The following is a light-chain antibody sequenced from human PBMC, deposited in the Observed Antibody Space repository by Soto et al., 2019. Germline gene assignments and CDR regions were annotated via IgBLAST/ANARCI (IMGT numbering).Light chain of an antibody. CDR2: DAS. J-gene: IGKJ4*01. CDR1: QSISSY. Sequence: EIVLTQSPATLSLSPGERATLSCRASQSISSYLAWYQQKPGQAPRLLIYDASNRATGIPARFSGSGSETAFTLPISSLEPEDFAVYYCQQRSNWPLLTFGGGTKVDIK. V-gene: IGKV3-11*01. CDR3: QQRSNWPLLT.